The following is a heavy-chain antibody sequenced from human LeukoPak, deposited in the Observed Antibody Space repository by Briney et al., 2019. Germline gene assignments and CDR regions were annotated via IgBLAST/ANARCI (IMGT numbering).Heavy chain of an antibody. CDR2: IKQDGSEK. D-gene: IGHD6-13*01. CDR1: GFTFSSYW. J-gene: IGHJ4*02. V-gene: IGHV3-7*01. Sequence: GGSLRLSCAASGFTFSSYWMSWLRQAPGKGLEWVANIKQDGSEKYYVDSVKGRFTVSRDNAKNSLYLQMNSLRVEDTAMYYCAKVAASGISPTDYWGQGTLVTVSS. CDR3: AKVAASGISPTDY.